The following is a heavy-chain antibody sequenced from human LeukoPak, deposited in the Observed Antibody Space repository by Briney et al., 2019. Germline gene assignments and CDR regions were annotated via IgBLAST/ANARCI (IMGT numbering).Heavy chain of an antibody. Sequence: SETLSLTCTVSGYSISSGYYWGWIRQPPGKGLEWIGSIYHSGSTYYNPSLKSRVTISVDTSKNQFSLKLSSVTAADTAVHYCARVIGNYETNWFDPWGQGTLVTVSS. V-gene: IGHV4-38-2*02. CDR3: ARVIGNYETNWFDP. CDR1: GYSISSGYY. CDR2: IYHSGST. D-gene: IGHD4-23*01. J-gene: IGHJ5*02.